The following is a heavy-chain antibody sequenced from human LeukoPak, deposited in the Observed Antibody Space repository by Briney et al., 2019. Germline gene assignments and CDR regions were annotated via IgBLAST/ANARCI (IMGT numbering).Heavy chain of an antibody. Sequence: SETLSLTCTVSGVSISSSNSYWGWIRQPPGKGLEWIGSIYYTGNTYYNASLKSRVTVSIDTSKNQISLRLTSVTATDTAMYYCARQTGSGLFTLPGGQGTLVTVSS. CDR1: GVSISSSNSY. CDR3: ARQTGSGLFTLP. CDR2: IYYTGNT. D-gene: IGHD3/OR15-3a*01. J-gene: IGHJ4*02. V-gene: IGHV4-39*01.